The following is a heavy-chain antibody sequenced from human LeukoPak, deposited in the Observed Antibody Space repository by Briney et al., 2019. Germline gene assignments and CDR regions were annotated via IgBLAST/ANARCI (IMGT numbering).Heavy chain of an antibody. Sequence: SETLSLTCTVSGGSISSYYWSWIRQPPGKGLEWMGYIYYSGSNNYNPSLKSRVTISVDTSKNQFSLKLRFVTAADTAVYYCARDYHRDNWFDPWGQGTLVTVSS. V-gene: IGHV4-59*01. J-gene: IGHJ5*02. CDR2: IYYSGSN. CDR1: GGSISSYY. CDR3: ARDYHRDNWFDP.